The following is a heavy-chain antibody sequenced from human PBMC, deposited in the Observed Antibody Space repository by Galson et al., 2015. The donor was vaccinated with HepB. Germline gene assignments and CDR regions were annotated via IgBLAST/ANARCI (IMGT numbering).Heavy chain of an antibody. CDR1: GYSFTSYW. Sequence: QSGAEVKKPGESLKISCKGSGYSFTSYWIGWVRQMPGKGLEWMGIIYPGDSDTRYSPSFQGQVTISADKSISTAYLQWSSLEASDTAMYYCARLGKYCSGGSCYYNWFDPWGQGTLVTVSS. V-gene: IGHV5-51*01. CDR3: ARLGKYCSGGSCYYNWFDP. D-gene: IGHD2-15*01. CDR2: IYPGDSDT. J-gene: IGHJ5*02.